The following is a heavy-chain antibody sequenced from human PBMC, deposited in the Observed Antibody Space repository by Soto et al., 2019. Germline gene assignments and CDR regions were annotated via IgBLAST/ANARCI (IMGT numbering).Heavy chain of an antibody. J-gene: IGHJ4*02. CDR3: ARDVGYSSTGDY. Sequence: QVQLVQSGAEVRKPWASVKVSFKASGYSFSSYDISWVRQAPGQGLEWMGWISAYNGNTNYAQKLQGRVTMTTDTSTSTAYMELRSLRSDDTAVYYCARDVGYSSTGDYWGQGTLVTVSS. D-gene: IGHD2-2*03. CDR1: GYSFSSYD. CDR2: ISAYNGNT. V-gene: IGHV1-18*01.